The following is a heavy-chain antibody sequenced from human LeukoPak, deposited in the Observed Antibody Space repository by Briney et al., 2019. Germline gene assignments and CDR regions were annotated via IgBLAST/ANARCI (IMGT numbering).Heavy chain of an antibody. CDR1: GGTFSSYA. CDR3: ARDAYDFWSGSPRSGAFDI. Sequence: ASVKVSCKASGGTFSSYAISWVRQAPGQGLEWMGRIIPILGIANYAQKFQGRVTITADKSTSTAYMELSSLRSEDTAVYYCARDAYDFWSGSPRSGAFDIWGQGTMVTVSS. V-gene: IGHV1-69*04. J-gene: IGHJ3*02. D-gene: IGHD3-3*01. CDR2: IIPILGIA.